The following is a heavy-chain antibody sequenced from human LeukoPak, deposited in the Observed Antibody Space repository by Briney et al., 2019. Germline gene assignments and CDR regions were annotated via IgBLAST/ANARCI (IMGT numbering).Heavy chain of an antibody. D-gene: IGHD2-15*01. CDR1: NGSFSAYY. CDR2: ISHSGST. J-gene: IGHJ6*04. V-gene: IGHV4-34*01. Sequence: PSETLSLTCAVSNGSFSAYYWSWIRQSPGKGLQWIGEISHSGSTNYNPSLKLRVSISLDTSKNQFSLRLSPVSAADTAVYFCARRYCSGGSCYMRGYYGMDVWATGTTVIVSS. CDR3: ARRYCSGGSCYMRGYYGMDV.